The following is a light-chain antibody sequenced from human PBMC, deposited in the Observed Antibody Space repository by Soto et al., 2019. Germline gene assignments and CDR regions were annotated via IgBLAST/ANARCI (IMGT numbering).Light chain of an antibody. CDR2: DSS. CDR1: QNISRW. CDR3: QHYHRFSIT. Sequence: DIQMTQSPSTLSASVGDRVTITCRASQNISRWLAWYQQRPGRAPRLLIYDSSSLESRVPSTFSGSGSGTEFSLTISTLRPDDFATYYCQHYHRFSITFGQGTRLEIK. V-gene: IGKV1-5*01. J-gene: IGKJ5*01.